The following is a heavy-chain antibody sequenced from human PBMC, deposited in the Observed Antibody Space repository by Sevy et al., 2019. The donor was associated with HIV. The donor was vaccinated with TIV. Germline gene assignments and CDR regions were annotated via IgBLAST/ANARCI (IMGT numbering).Heavy chain of an antibody. V-gene: IGHV3-49*04. CDR3: TAPGSLDAFDI. Sequence: GGSLRLSCTASGFTFGDYAMSWVRQAPGKGLEWVGFFRSKAYGGTTEYAASVKGRFTISRDDSKSIAYLQMNSLKTEDTAVYYCTAPGSLDAFDIWGQGTMVTVSS. D-gene: IGHD1-26*01. CDR2: FRSKAYGGTT. CDR1: GFTFGDYA. J-gene: IGHJ3*02.